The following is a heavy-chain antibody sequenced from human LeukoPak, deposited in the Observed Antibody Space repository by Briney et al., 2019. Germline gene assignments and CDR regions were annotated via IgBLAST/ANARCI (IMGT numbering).Heavy chain of an antibody. D-gene: IGHD3-10*01. CDR3: ARHSDVIGAI. CDR1: GYTFTHQW. J-gene: IGHJ4*02. Sequence: GESLKISCKAAGYTFTHQWIGWVRQKSGSGLEWMGIIYPRDSDTRHSPSFQGHVSISAETSINTAYLEWSRLEASDTAIYYCARHSDVIGAIWGQGTLVTVSS. CDR2: IYPRDSDT. V-gene: IGHV5-51*01.